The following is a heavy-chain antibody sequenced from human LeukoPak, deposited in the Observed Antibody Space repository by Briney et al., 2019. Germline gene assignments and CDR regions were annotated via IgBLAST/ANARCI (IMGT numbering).Heavy chain of an antibody. CDR2: INPNSGGT. CDR1: GYTFTGYY. CDR3: AGGDYYDSSAQGY. J-gene: IGHJ4*02. V-gene: IGHV1-2*02. Sequence: ASVKVSCKASGYTFTGYYMHWVRQAPGQGLEWMGWINPNSGGTNYAQKFQGRVTMTRDTSISTAYMELSRLRSDDTAVYYCAGGDYYDSSAQGYWGQGTLVTVSS. D-gene: IGHD3-22*01.